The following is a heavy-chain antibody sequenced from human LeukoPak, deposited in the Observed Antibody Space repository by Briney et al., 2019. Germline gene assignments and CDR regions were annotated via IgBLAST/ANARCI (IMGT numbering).Heavy chain of an antibody. D-gene: IGHD3-10*01. CDR2: IIVSGGGT. V-gene: IGHV3-23*01. CDR3: AKGREAKWFGELIKTKYNYYMDV. J-gene: IGHJ6*03. Sequence: PVGSLRLSCAASGFTFRSYAMSWVREAPGGGLWWVSAIIVSGGGTYTTDSVKGRCTIYRDNSKNTLYLQMNSMRADDTAVYYCAKGREAKWFGELIKTKYNYYMDVWGKGTTVTVSS. CDR1: GFTFRSYA.